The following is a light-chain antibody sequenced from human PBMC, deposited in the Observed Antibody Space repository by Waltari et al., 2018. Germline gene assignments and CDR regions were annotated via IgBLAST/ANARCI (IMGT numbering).Light chain of an antibody. J-gene: IGKJ1*01. CDR3: QQSYGIPWT. Sequence: DIQMTQSPSSLSASVGDRVTITCRASRSISGYLNWYQQKSGKVPDLLIFGASTLHSGVPSRFSGSGSGTDFTLTISSLQPDDFATYYCQQSYGIPWTFGEGTKVEIK. CDR1: RSISGY. CDR2: GAS. V-gene: IGKV1-39*01.